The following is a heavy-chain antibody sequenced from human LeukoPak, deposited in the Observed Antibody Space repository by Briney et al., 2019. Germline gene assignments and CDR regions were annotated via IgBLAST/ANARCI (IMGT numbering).Heavy chain of an antibody. Sequence: GRSLRLSCAASGFTFSSYAMHWVRQAPGKGLEWVAVISYDGSKKYYADSVKGRFTLSSDSSRNTVYFQLNNLRVEDTAIYYCAKASWVSSTDAVRWGQGTLVTVSS. V-gene: IGHV3-30*14. J-gene: IGHJ4*02. CDR1: GFTFSSYA. D-gene: IGHD3-16*01. CDR3: AKASWVSSTDAVR. CDR2: ISYDGSKK.